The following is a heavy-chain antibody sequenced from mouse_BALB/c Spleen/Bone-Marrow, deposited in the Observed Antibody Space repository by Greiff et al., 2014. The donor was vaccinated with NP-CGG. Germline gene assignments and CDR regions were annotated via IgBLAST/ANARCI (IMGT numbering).Heavy chain of an antibody. D-gene: IGHD1-2*01. V-gene: IGHV14-3*02. CDR1: GFNIKDSY. CDR3: DRNSLRDYDLDY. J-gene: IGHJ4*01. CDR2: IDPATGDS. Sequence: VQLQQSGAELVKPGASVRLSCTASGFNIKDSYIHWVKQRPEQGLEWIGRIDPATGDSKYDPKFQGKATMRADTSSNTVYLQLCNLTFEASADYCCDRNSLRDYDLDYWGQGTSPTVSS.